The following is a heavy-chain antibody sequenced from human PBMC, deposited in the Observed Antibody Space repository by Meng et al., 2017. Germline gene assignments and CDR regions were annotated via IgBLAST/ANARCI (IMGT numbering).Heavy chain of an antibody. CDR2: IYYSGST. D-gene: IGHD2-15*01. CDR1: GGSISSYY. CDR3: AREPYCSGGSCYPDY. J-gene: IGHJ4*02. Sequence: SETLSLTCTVSGGSISSYYWSWIRQPPGKGLEWIGYIYYSGSTNYNPSLKSRVTISVDTSKNQFSLKLSSVTAADTAVYYCAREPYCSGGSCYPDYWGQGTLVTASS. V-gene: IGHV4-59*01.